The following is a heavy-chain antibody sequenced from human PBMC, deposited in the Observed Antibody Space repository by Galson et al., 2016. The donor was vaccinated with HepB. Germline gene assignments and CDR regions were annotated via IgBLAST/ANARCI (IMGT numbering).Heavy chain of an antibody. J-gene: IGHJ4*02. V-gene: IGHV3-23*01. Sequence: SLRLSCAASGFPFSSYAMSWVRQAPGKGLEWVSSITDSGDTTYYADSVRGRFTISRDNSKNTLYLQMNSLRAEDTAVYYCAKQRPGLYWGQGTLVTVSS. CDR3: AKQRPGLY. CDR2: ITDSGDTT. CDR1: GFPFSSYA.